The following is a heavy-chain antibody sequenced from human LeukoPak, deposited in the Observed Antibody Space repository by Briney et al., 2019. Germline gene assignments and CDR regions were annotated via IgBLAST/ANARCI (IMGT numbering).Heavy chain of an antibody. CDR3: AKDTPLCYFDY. CDR1: GFTFSSYA. Sequence: GGSLRLSCAASGFTFSSYAMHWVRQAPGKGLEWVAVISYDGSNKYYADSVKGRFTISRDNSKNTLYLQMNSLRVDDTAAYYCAKDTPLCYFDYWGQGTPVTVSS. J-gene: IGHJ4*02. V-gene: IGHV3-30-3*02. CDR2: ISYDGSNK. D-gene: IGHD3-16*01.